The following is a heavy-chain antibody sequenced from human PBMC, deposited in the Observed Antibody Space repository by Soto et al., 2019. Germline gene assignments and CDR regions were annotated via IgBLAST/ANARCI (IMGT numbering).Heavy chain of an antibody. Sequence: GGSLRLSCAASGFTFSSYSMNWVRQAPGKGLEWVSYISSSSSTIYYADSVKGRFTISRDNAKNSLYLQMNSLRDEDTAVYYCARFPWDYYDSSGYSFDYWGQGTLVTVSS. D-gene: IGHD3-22*01. CDR3: ARFPWDYYDSSGYSFDY. CDR1: GFTFSSYS. CDR2: ISSSSSTI. J-gene: IGHJ4*02. V-gene: IGHV3-48*02.